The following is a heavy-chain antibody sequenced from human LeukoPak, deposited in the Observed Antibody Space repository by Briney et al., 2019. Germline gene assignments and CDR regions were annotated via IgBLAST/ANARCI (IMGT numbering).Heavy chain of an antibody. D-gene: IGHD3-10*01. J-gene: IGHJ4*02. V-gene: IGHV1-2*02. Sequence: ASVKVSCKASGYTFTDYYMHWVRQAPGQGLEWMGWINPSSGGTNYAQKFQGRVTVTRDTSISTAYMELSRLRSDDTAVYYCARDGVWFGELLDYWGQGTLVTVSS. CDR3: ARDGVWFGELLDY. CDR2: INPSSGGT. CDR1: GYTFTDYY.